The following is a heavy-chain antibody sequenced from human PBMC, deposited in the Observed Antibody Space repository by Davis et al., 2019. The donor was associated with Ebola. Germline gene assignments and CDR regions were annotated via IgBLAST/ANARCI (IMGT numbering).Heavy chain of an antibody. V-gene: IGHV3-7*03. Sequence: GESLKISCAASAFSFSNYNMNWVRQAPGKGLEWVANIKQDGSEKYYVDSVKGRFTISRDNAKNSLYLQMNSLRAEDTAVYYCARDLYYGSGSTDYWGQGTLVTVSS. J-gene: IGHJ4*02. CDR3: ARDLYYGSGSTDY. D-gene: IGHD3-10*01. CDR1: AFSFSNYN. CDR2: IKQDGSEK.